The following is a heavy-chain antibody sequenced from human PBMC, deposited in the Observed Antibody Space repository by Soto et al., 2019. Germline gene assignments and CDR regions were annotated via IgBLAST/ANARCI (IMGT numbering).Heavy chain of an antibody. V-gene: IGHV4-31*03. Sequence: QVQLQESGPGLVKPSQTLSLTCTVSGGSISSGGYYWSWIRQHPGKGLEWIGYIYYSGSTYYNPSRESRVTISVDTSKNQFSLKLSSVTAADTAVYYCARGHSSSWWDDWGQGTLVTVSS. CDR1: GGSISSGGYY. CDR3: ARGHSSSWWDD. CDR2: IYYSGST. J-gene: IGHJ4*02. D-gene: IGHD6-13*01.